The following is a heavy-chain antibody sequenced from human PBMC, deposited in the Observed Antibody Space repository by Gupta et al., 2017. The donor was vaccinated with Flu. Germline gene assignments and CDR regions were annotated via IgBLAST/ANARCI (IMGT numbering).Heavy chain of an antibody. J-gene: IGHJ3*01. D-gene: IGHD5-18*01. V-gene: IGHV4-39*01. CDR1: GGSISSSSYY. CDR3: ARPDTAMVISL. Sequence: QLQLQESGPGLVKPSETLSLTCTVSGGSISSSSYYWGWIRQPPGKGLEWIGSIYYSGSTYYNPSLKSRVTISVDTSKNQFSLKLSSVTAADTAVYYCARPDTAMVISLWGQGTMVTVSS. CDR2: IYYSGST.